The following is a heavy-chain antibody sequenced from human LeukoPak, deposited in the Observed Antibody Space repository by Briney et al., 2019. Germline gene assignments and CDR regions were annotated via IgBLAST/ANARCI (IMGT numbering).Heavy chain of an antibody. J-gene: IGHJ3*02. Sequence: PGGSLRLSCTASGFTFSAYAMMWVRQAPGKGPERVSAIRGGGGSAFYADSVKGRFTISRDNSKYTLFLQMNSLRAEDTAVYYCARDPNGDYIGAFDMWGPGTMVTVSS. CDR1: GFTFSAYA. CDR2: IRGGGGSA. CDR3: ARDPNGDYIGAFDM. D-gene: IGHD4-17*01. V-gene: IGHV3-23*01.